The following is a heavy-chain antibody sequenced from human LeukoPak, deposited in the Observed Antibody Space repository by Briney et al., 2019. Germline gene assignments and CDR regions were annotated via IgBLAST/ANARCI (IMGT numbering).Heavy chain of an antibody. CDR1: GYAFSNYY. CDR3: ARSGNYFDY. J-gene: IGHJ4*02. Sequence: PGGSLRLSCAASGYAFSNYYMRWVRQAPGKGLEWVSYISPDSTSTNFAHSVQGRFTISRDDAKNSLYLQMNSLRAEDTAVYYCARSGNYFDYWGQGTLVTVSS. V-gene: IGHV3-11*06. CDR2: ISPDSTST.